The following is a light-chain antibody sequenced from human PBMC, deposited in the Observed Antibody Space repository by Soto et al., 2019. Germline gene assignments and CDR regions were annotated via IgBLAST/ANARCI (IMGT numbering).Light chain of an antibody. J-gene: IGKJ5*01. CDR3: QQYNNWLRS. CDR1: QSVSSS. CDR2: GAS. Sequence: EIVMTQSPATLSVSPGERATLSCRASQSVSSSLAWYQQKPGQAPRLLIYGASTRATGIPARFSGSWSETECTRTISSLQSEDFAVCYCQQYNNWLRSFGQGTRLEIK. V-gene: IGKV3-15*01.